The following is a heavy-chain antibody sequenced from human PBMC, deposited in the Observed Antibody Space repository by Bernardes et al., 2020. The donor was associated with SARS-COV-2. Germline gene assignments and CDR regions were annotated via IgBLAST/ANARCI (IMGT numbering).Heavy chain of an antibody. CDR1: GFTFSSYG. V-gene: IGHV3-21*05. Sequence: GGSLSLSCEASGFTFSSYGMYWVRQAPGKGLEWISYIGSGSRDISYADSVKGRFTISRDDAKNSLYLHMSSLTAEDTAVYYCARRLIVEARAGLDYWGQGALVTVSS. J-gene: IGHJ4*02. D-gene: IGHD2-15*01. CDR2: IGSGSRDI. CDR3: ARRLIVEARAGLDY.